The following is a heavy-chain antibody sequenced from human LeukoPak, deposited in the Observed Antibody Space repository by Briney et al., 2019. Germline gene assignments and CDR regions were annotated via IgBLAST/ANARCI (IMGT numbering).Heavy chain of an antibody. J-gene: IGHJ4*02. CDR3: ARDLEVGSSCPQGY. CDR2: VNWNGIST. CDR1: GFTFDDYG. V-gene: IGHV3-20*04. D-gene: IGHD6-6*01. Sequence: GGSLRLSCAASGFTFDDYGMNWVRQAPGKGLEWVSGVNWNGISTVYADSVKGRFTISRDNAKNCLYLQMNSLRAEDTALYYCARDLEVGSSCPQGYWGQGTLVTVSS.